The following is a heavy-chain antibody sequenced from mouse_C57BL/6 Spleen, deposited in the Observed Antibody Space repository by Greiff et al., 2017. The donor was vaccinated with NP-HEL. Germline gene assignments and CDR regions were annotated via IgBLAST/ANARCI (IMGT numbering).Heavy chain of an antibody. V-gene: IGHV1-50*01. CDR1: GYTFTSYW. CDR3: ARSYYDYRAWFAY. D-gene: IGHD2-4*01. Sequence: QVQLQQPGAELVKPGASVKLSCKASGYTFTSYWMQWVKQRPGQGLEWIGEIDPSDSYTNYNQKFKGKATLTVDTSSSTAYMQLSSLTSEDSAVYYCARSYYDYRAWFAYWGQGTLVTVSA. J-gene: IGHJ3*01. CDR2: IDPSDSYT.